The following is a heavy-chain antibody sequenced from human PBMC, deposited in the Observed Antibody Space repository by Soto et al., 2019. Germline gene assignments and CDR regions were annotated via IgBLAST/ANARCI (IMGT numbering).Heavy chain of an antibody. CDR1: GGSFSSYA. V-gene: IGHV1-69*13. D-gene: IGHD2-21*02. CDR2: IIPIFGTA. J-gene: IGHJ4*02. CDR3: ATYLRSYCGGDCPFGY. Sequence: SVKVSCKASGGSFSSYAISWVRQAPGQGLEWMGGIIPIFGTADYAQKFQGRVTITADESTSTGYMEVSSLRSEDTAVYYCATYLRSYCGGDCPFGYWGQGTLVTVS.